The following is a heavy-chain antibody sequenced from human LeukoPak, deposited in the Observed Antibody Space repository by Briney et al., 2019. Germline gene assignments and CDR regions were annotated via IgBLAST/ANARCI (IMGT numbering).Heavy chain of an antibody. CDR2: ISSSSDAI. CDR1: GFTFNSYS. Sequence: GGSLRLSCAASGFTFNSYSMNWVRQAPGKGLEWISYISSSSDAIYYADSVKGRFTISRDNAKSSLYLQMSSLKADDTAVYYCARAVAGLTDYWGQGTLVTVSS. J-gene: IGHJ4*02. V-gene: IGHV3-48*01. D-gene: IGHD3-10*01. CDR3: ARAVAGLTDY.